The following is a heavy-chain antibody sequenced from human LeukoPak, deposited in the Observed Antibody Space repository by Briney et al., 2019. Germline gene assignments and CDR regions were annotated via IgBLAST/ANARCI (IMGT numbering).Heavy chain of an antibody. CDR3: TTDPVRGFIQFGNCFCP. V-gene: IGHV3-15*01. Sequence: SGGSLRLSCAASGFTFSDYYISWIRQAPGKGLEWVGRIKSKTDGGTTDYAAPVKGRFTISRDDSKNMVYLQMNSLKTEDTAVYYCTTDPVRGFIQFGNCFCPWRQGTLVTVSS. D-gene: IGHD3-10*02. J-gene: IGHJ5*02. CDR2: IKSKTDGGTT. CDR1: GFTFSDYY.